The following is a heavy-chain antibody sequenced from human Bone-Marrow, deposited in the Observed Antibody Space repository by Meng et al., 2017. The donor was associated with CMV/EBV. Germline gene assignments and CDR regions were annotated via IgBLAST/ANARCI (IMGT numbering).Heavy chain of an antibody. CDR1: GFTVSSNY. CDR2: IYSGGST. D-gene: IGHD1-26*01. CDR3: ARSRWELRHDASDI. J-gene: IGHJ3*02. Sequence: GESLKISCAASGFTVSSNYMSWVRQAPGKGLEWVSVIYSGGSTYYADSVKGRFTISRDNSKNTLYLQMNSLRAEDTAVYYCARSRWELRHDASDIWGQGTMVTV. V-gene: IGHV3-53*01.